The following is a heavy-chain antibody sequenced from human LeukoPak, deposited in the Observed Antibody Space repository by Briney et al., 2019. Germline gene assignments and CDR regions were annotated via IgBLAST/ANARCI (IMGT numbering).Heavy chain of an antibody. V-gene: IGHV4-30-4*07. CDR2: IYYSGST. CDR3: ATTYQVPHYGDPHRASYYFDY. Sequence: PSQTLSLTCAVSGGSISSGGYSWSWIRQPPGKGLEWIGNIYYSGSTYYNPSLKSRVTISVDTSKNQFSLKLSSVAAADTAVYYCATTYQVPHYGDPHRASYYFDYWGQGTLVTVSS. J-gene: IGHJ4*02. CDR1: GGSISSGGYS. D-gene: IGHD4-17*01.